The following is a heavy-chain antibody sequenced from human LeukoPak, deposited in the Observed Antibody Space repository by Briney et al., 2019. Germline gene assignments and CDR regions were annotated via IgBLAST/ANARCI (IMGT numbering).Heavy chain of an antibody. Sequence: ASVKVSCKASGYTFTGYYMHWVRQALGQGLEWMGRINPNSGGTNYAQKFQGRVTMTRDTSISTAYMELSRLRSDDTAVYYCARDGRSGYQLLTGEFDPWGQGTLVTVSS. D-gene: IGHD2-2*01. J-gene: IGHJ5*02. CDR2: INPNSGGT. CDR1: GYTFTGYY. V-gene: IGHV1-2*06. CDR3: ARDGRSGYQLLTGEFDP.